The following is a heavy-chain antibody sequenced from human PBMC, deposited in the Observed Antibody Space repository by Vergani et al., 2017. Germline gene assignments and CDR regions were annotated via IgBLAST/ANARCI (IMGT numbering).Heavy chain of an antibody. CDR3: ANSVIAGNVGVAYFGMDV. Sequence: VQLVESGGGLVKPGGSLRLSCTLSGFTLNTHGIHWVRQAPGKGLEWVSFIRYDGSSEYYGDSVKGRFTISRDKSQNTVNLQMNSLRTEDTAVYFCANSVIAGNVGVAYFGMDVWGRGTTVTVSS. D-gene: IGHD6-13*01. CDR1: GFTLNTHG. J-gene: IGHJ6*02. V-gene: IGHV3-30*02. CDR2: IRYDGSSE.